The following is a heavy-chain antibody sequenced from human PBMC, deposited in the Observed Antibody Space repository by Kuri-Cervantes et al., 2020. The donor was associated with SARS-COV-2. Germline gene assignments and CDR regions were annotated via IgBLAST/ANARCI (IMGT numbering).Heavy chain of an antibody. CDR1: GFTFGDYY. J-gene: IGHJ5*02. CDR2: ISSSSSYT. D-gene: IGHD6-19*01. Sequence: GESLKISCAASGFTFGDYYMSWIRQAPGKGLEWVSYISSSSSYTNYADSVKGRFTISRDNAKNSLYLQMNSLRAEDTAVYYCARGQGSGWYLGLSANWFDPWGQGTLVTVSS. V-gene: IGHV3-11*06. CDR3: ARGQGSGWYLGLSANWFDP.